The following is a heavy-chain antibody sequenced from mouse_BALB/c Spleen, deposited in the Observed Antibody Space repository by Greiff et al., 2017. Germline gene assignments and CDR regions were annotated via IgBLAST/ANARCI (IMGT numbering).Heavy chain of an antibody. Sequence: EVKVVESGGGLVQPGGSRKLSCAASGFTFSSFGMHWVRQAPEKGLEWVAYISSGSSTIYYADTVKGRFTISRDNPKNTLFLQMTSLRSEDTAMYYCARSRDGYYRAWFAYWGQGTLVTVSA. V-gene: IGHV5-17*02. D-gene: IGHD2-3*01. J-gene: IGHJ3*01. CDR3: ARSRDGYYRAWFAY. CDR1: GFTFSSFG. CDR2: ISSGSSTI.